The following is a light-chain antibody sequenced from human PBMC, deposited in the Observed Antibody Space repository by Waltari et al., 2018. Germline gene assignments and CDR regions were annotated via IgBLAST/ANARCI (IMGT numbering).Light chain of an antibody. J-gene: IGLJ3*02. CDR3: CSYAGSNTLM. CDR1: SSDIGSYNL. Sequence: QSALTQPASVSGSPGQSITIYCTGTSSDIGSYNLVSWYQYHTGKAPKLIIYEVSRRPLGVSSCFYGANSGDTASLSVSGLQAEYDADYYCCSYAGSNTLMFGGGTKLTVL. V-gene: IGLV2-23*02. CDR2: EVS.